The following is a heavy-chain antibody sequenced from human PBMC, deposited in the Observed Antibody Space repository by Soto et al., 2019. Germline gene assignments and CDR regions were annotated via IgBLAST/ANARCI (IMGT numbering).Heavy chain of an antibody. CDR3: ARSYCPKGGRSQEWGYDLDD. V-gene: IGHV1-8*01. CDR1: GYTFTSYD. CDR2: MNPNSGNT. Sequence: ASVKVSCKASGYTFTSYDINWVRQATGQGLEWMGWMNPNSGNTGYAQKFQGRVTMTRNTSISTAYMELRSLRSDDTAVYYCARSYCPKGGRSQEWGYDLDDWGEGTPVTVTS. D-gene: IGHD2-8*01. J-gene: IGHJ4*02.